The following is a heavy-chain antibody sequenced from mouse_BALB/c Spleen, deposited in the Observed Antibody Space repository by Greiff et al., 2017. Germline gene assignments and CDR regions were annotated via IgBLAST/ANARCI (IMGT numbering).Heavy chain of an antibody. D-gene: IGHD2-3*01. CDR2: IWAGGST. CDR3: AREWGDGYYGGWFAY. Sequence: QVQLKESGPGLVAPSQSLSITCTVSGFSLTSYGVHWVRQPPGKGLEWLGVIWAGGSTNYNSALMSRLSISKDNSKSQVFLKMNSLQTDDTAMYYCAREWGDGYYGGWFAYWGQGTLVTVSA. J-gene: IGHJ3*01. V-gene: IGHV2-9*02. CDR1: GFSLTSYG.